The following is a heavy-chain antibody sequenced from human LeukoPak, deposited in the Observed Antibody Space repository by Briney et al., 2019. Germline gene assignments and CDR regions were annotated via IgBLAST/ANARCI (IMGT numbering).Heavy chain of an antibody. Sequence: SETLSLTCTVSGGSISSYYWSWIRQPPGKGLEWIGYIYYSGSTNYNPSLKSRVTISVDTSKNQFSLKLSPVTAADTAVYYCASSIAANYYYYMDVWGKGTTVTVSS. J-gene: IGHJ6*03. CDR2: IYYSGST. D-gene: IGHD6-6*01. CDR1: GGSISSYY. V-gene: IGHV4-59*01. CDR3: ASSIAANYYYYMDV.